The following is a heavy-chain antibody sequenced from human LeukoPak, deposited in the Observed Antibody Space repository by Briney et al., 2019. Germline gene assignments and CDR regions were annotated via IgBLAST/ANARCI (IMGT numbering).Heavy chain of an antibody. CDR2: IYYSGST. CDR3: ARQTYYYDSSGHPYWYFDL. V-gene: IGHV4-39*01. Sequence: NASETLSLTCTVSGVSISSSSYYWGWIRQPPGKGLEWIGTIYYSGSTYYNPSLKSRLTMSVDTSKNQFSLKLSSVTVADTATYYCARQTYYYDSSGHPYWYFDLWGRGTLVTVSS. J-gene: IGHJ2*01. CDR1: GVSISSSSYY. D-gene: IGHD3-22*01.